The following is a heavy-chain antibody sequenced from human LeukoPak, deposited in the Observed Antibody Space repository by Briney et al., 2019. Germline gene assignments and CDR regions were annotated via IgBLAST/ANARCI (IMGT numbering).Heavy chain of an antibody. CDR2: IIPIFGTA. J-gene: IGHJ6*02. CDR3: ARDNWRQLAHYYYGMDV. Sequence: SVKVSCKASGGTFSSYAISWVRQAPGQGLEWMGGIIPIFGTANYAQKFQGRVTITADESTSTAYMELSSLRSEDTAVYYCARDNWRQLAHYYYGMDVWGQGTTVTVSS. CDR1: GGTFSSYA. V-gene: IGHV1-69*13. D-gene: IGHD6-13*01.